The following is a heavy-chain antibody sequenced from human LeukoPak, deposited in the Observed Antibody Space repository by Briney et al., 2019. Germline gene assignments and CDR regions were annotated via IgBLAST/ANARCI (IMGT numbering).Heavy chain of an antibody. D-gene: IGHD4-17*01. CDR1: GYTFTGYY. CDR2: ISPKSGDT. V-gene: IGHV1-2*06. J-gene: IGHJ4*02. CDR3: AGGTYGDYSFDF. Sequence: ASVKVSCKASGYTFTGYYIHWVRQAPGQGLEWMGRISPKSGDTDYSQKFQGGVTLTSDSSITTAYMALNTLTSDATAVYYCAGGTYGDYSFDFWGQGTLVTVSS.